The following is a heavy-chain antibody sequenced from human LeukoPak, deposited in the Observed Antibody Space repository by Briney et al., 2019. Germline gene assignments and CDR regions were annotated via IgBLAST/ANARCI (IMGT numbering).Heavy chain of an antibody. CDR1: GFTSSSYW. V-gene: IGHV3-7*01. J-gene: IGHJ4*02. D-gene: IGHD3-10*01. CDR3: ARRTLNYYGSGSYDY. CDR2: IKQDGSEK. Sequence: PGGSLRLSCAASGFTSSSYWMSWVRQAPGKGLEWVANIKQDGSEKYYVDSVKGRFTISRDNAKNSLYLQMNSLRAEDTAVYYCARRTLNYYGSGSYDYWGQGTLVTVSS.